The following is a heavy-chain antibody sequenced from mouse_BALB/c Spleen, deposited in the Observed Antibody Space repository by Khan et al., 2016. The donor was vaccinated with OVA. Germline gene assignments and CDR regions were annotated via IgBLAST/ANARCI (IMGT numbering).Heavy chain of an antibody. CDR2: ISSGGGYT. D-gene: IGHD1-1*01. Sequence: EVELVESGGDLVKPGGSLKLSCAASGFTFSTYGMSWVRQTPDKGLEWVATISSGGGYTYYPDSVKGRFTISRDNAKNTLYLQMSSLKSEDTAMYYCARLAYYYGSEGFAYWGQGTLVTVSA. CDR1: GFTFSTYG. V-gene: IGHV5-6*01. J-gene: IGHJ3*01. CDR3: ARLAYYYGSEGFAY.